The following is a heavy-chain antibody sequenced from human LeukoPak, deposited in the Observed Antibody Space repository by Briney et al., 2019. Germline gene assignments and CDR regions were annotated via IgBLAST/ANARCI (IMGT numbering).Heavy chain of an antibody. J-gene: IGHJ4*02. V-gene: IGHV1-2*02. CDR1: GYTFTGYY. CDR3: ARTGTYYDFLSGYHDY. D-gene: IGHD3-3*01. Sequence: ASVKVSCKASGYTFTGYYMHWVRQAPGQGLEWMGWINPNSGGTNYAQKFQGRVTMTRDTSISTAYMELSRLRSDDTAVYYCARTGTYYDFLSGYHDYWGQGTLVTVSS. CDR2: INPNSGGT.